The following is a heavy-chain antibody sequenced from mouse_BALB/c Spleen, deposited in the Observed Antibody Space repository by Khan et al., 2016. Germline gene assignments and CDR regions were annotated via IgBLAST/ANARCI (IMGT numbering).Heavy chain of an antibody. Sequence: QIQLVQSGPELKKPGETVKISCKASGYTFTNYGMNWVKQAPGKGLKWMGWINTNTGEPTYAEEFKGRFAFSLETSASTAYLQINNLKNEDTAKYFCAKSSGNFDYWGHGTTLTVSS. D-gene: IGHD1-1*01. CDR1: GYTFTNYG. CDR2: INTNTGEP. J-gene: IGHJ2*01. V-gene: IGHV9-3*02. CDR3: AKSSGNFDY.